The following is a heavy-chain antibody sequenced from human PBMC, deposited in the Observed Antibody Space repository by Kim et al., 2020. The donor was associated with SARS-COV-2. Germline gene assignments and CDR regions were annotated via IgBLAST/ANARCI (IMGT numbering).Heavy chain of an antibody. V-gene: IGHV3-33*01. CDR1: GFTFSSYD. J-gene: IGHJ4*02. Sequence: GGSLRLSCAASGFTFSSYDIHWVRQAPGKGLEWVAVIWYDGSNKYYADSVKGRFTISRDNSKNTLYLQMNSLGAEATAVYYCARDGRVDWGTYYFDYWGQGTLVTGSS. CDR3: ARDGRVDWGTYYFDY. CDR2: IWYDGSNK. D-gene: IGHD1-1*01.